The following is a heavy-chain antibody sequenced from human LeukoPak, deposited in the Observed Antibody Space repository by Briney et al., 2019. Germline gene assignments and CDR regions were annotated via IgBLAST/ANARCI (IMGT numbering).Heavy chain of an antibody. CDR2: IYYSGST. CDR1: GGSISSSSYY. J-gene: IGHJ4*02. V-gene: IGHV4-39*01. Sequence: SGTLSLTCTVSGGSISSSSYYWGWIRQPPGKGLEWIGSIYYSGSTYYNPSLKSRVTISVDTSKNQFSLKLSSVTAADTAVYYCATYYYGSGGLYWGQGTLVTVSS. D-gene: IGHD3-10*01. CDR3: ATYYYGSGGLY.